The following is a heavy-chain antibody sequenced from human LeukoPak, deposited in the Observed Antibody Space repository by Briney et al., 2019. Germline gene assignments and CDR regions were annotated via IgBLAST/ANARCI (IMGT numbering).Heavy chain of an antibody. Sequence: GGSLRLSCATSGFIFSSYAMSWVRQAPGRGLEWVSSISGSGGSTYYADSVKGRFTISRDNSKNTLYLQMNSLRAEDAAVYYCAKDTCTNGVCYNGGHYYYYYGMDVWGQGTTVIVSS. CDR2: ISGSGGST. J-gene: IGHJ6*02. V-gene: IGHV3-23*01. CDR1: GFIFSSYA. D-gene: IGHD2-8*01. CDR3: AKDTCTNGVCYNGGHYYYYYGMDV.